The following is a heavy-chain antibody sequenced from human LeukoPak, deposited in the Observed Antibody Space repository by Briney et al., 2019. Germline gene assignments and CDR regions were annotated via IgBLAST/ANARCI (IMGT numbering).Heavy chain of an antibody. CDR1: GFTISSYA. CDR3: ARGSDYGDSFQH. D-gene: IGHD4-17*01. Sequence: TGGSLRLSCAASGFTISSYAMSWVRQAPGKGLEWVSSIGGGGVDTYYADSVKGRFTISRDNSKNTLYLQMNSLRAEDTAVYYCARGSDYGDSFQHWGQGTLVTVSS. V-gene: IGHV3-23*01. CDR2: IGGGGVDT. J-gene: IGHJ1*01.